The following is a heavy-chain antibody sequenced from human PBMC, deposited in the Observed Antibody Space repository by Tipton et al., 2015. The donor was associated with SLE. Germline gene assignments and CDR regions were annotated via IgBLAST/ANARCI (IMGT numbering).Heavy chain of an antibody. Sequence: TLSLTRTVSGGSISSYYWSWIRQPPGKGLEWIGYIYYSGSTNYNPSLKSRVTISVDTSKNQFSLKLSSVTAADTAVYYCARGYSGSYYYYYYMDVWGKGTTVTVSS. CDR2: IYYSGST. CDR1: GGSISSYY. J-gene: IGHJ6*03. V-gene: IGHV4-59*01. CDR3: ARGYSGSYYYYYYMDV. D-gene: IGHD1-26*01.